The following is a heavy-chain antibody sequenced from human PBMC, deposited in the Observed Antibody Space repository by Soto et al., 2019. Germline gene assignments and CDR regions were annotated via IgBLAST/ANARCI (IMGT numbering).Heavy chain of an antibody. CDR3: AHIVTGCFT. CDR1: GFSLITSGVG. J-gene: IGHJ5*02. Sequence: QITLKEPGPTLVKPTQTHTLTCTISGFSLITSGVGVGWIRQPPGTALEWLALIYWDDDKRYSPSLKSRLIITKDSSKNQVVLTMTNMDPVDTATYFCAHIVTGCFTWGRGALVTVSS. V-gene: IGHV2-5*02. CDR2: IYWDDDK. D-gene: IGHD3-16*01.